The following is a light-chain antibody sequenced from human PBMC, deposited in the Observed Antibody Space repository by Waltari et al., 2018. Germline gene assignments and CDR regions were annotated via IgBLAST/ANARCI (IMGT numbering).Light chain of an antibody. J-gene: IGKJ2*01. V-gene: IGKV4-1*01. Sequence: DIVMTQSPDSLAVSLGERATINCRSSQTVFDSSTNKNYVAWYQQKAGHPPKLLIYWASTRESGVPDRFSGSESGTEFTLTVSSLQAEDVAIYYCQQYYTIPYTFGQGT. CDR2: WAS. CDR1: QTVFDSSTNKNY. CDR3: QQYYTIPYT.